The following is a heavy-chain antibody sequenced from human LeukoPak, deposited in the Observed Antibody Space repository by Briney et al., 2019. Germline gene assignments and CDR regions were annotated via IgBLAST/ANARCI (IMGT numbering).Heavy chain of an antibody. V-gene: IGHV3-11*04. CDR3: ARDWQYYDILTGEAHFDY. J-gene: IGHJ4*02. CDR2: ISSSGSTI. CDR1: GFTFSDYY. Sequence: GGSLRLSCAASGFTFSDYYMTWISQAPGKGLEWVSYISSSGSTIYYADSVKGRFTISRDNAKNSLYLQMDSLRAEDTAVYYCARDWQYYDILTGEAHFDYWGQGTLVTVSS. D-gene: IGHD3-9*01.